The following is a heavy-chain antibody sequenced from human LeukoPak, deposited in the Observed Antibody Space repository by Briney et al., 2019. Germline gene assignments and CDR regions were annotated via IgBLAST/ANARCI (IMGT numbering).Heavy chain of an antibody. CDR1: GFTVGSNY. J-gene: IGHJ4*02. V-gene: IGHV3-53*01. Sequence: GGTLRLSCAASGFTVGSNYMSWGRQAPGKGLEWLSVIYSECISYYADSVKGRFSISRDNSKNTLYLQMNSLRAEDTAVYYCARAAVDSGGLYNFDSWGQGTLVTVSS. CDR3: ARAAVDSGGLYNFDS. D-gene: IGHD6-19*01. CDR2: IYSECIS.